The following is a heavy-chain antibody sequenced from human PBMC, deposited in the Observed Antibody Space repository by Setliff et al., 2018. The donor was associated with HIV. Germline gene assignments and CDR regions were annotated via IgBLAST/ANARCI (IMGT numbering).Heavy chain of an antibody. Sequence: ASVKVSCKASGYVFSSYTMHWVRQAPGQRLEWMGWINTANYKTKYSQKFQGRVTITRDTSASTAYMALSSLRSEDTAVYYCAQEGERYGLDLDYWGQGTLVTVSS. V-gene: IGHV1-3*04. CDR1: GYVFSSYT. J-gene: IGHJ4*02. CDR2: INTANYKT. CDR3: AQEGERYGLDLDY. D-gene: IGHD3-16*01.